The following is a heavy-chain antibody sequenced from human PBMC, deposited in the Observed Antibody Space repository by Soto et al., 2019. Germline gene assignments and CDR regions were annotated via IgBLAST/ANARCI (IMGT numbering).Heavy chain of an antibody. D-gene: IGHD3-22*01. CDR3: ARYYYDSSGYYYIDY. V-gene: IGHV3-33*01. CDR2: IWYDGSNK. CDR1: GFTFSSYG. Sequence: GGSLRLSCAASGFTFSSYGMHWVRQAPGKGLEWVAVIWYDGSNKYYADSVKGRFTISRDNSKNTLYLQMNSLRAEDTAVYYCARYYYDSSGYYYIDYWGQGTLVTVSS. J-gene: IGHJ4*02.